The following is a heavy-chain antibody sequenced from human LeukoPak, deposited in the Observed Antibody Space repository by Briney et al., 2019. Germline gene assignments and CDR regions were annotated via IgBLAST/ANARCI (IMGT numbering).Heavy chain of an antibody. CDR3: ARHKDYYYSYMDV. CDR2: IYYSGST. CDR1: GDSISTSSYY. V-gene: IGHV4-39*01. J-gene: IGHJ6*03. Sequence: SETLSLTCSVSGDSISTSSYYWGWIRQPPGRGLEWIGTIYYSGSTYYNPSLTSRVTISVDTSKNQFSLKLSSVTAADTAVYYCARHKDYYYSYMDVWGKGTTVTISS.